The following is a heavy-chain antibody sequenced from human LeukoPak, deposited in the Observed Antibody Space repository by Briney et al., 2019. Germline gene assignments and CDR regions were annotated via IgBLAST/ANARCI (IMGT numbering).Heavy chain of an antibody. CDR3: AREAMYSYGNNFDY. V-gene: IGHV4-39*07. CDR2: IYYSGST. Sequence: SETLSLTCTVSGGSISSTNYYWGWIRQPPGKGLEWLGSIYYSGSTYYNPPLKSRVTISVDTSKNQFSLKLSSVTAADTAVYHCAREAMYSYGNNFDYWGQGTLVTVSS. J-gene: IGHJ4*02. D-gene: IGHD5-18*01. CDR1: GGSISSTNYY.